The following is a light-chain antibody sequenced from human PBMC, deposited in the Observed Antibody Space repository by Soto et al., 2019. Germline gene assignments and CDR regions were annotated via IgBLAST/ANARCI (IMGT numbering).Light chain of an antibody. CDR2: AAS. CDR1: QSISRY. V-gene: IGKV1-39*01. CDR3: QQSGDTPPWT. Sequence: DSQMTQSPSSLSASVGDRVTITCRASQSISRYLNWYQHKPGKAPELLILAASSLQSGVPSRFSGSGSGTDFTLTISSLQPADFATYYCQQSGDTPPWTFGQGTKVDIK. J-gene: IGKJ1*01.